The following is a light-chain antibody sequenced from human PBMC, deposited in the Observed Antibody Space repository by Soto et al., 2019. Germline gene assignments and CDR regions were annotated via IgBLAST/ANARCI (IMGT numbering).Light chain of an antibody. Sequence: QSVLTQPRSVSGSPGQSVTISCTGTSSDVGGYNYVSWYQHHPGKAPKLMIYDVNKWPSGVPDRFSGSKSGNTASLTISGLQAEDEADYYCCSYAGSYTVVFGGGTKLTVL. V-gene: IGLV2-11*01. J-gene: IGLJ3*02. CDR2: DVN. CDR3: CSYAGSYTVV. CDR1: SSDVGGYNY.